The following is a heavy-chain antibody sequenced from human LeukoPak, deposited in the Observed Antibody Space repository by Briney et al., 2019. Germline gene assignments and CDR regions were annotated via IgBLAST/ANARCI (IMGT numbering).Heavy chain of an antibody. CDR3: AKSFRAAAGMFGDY. J-gene: IGHJ4*02. Sequence: HPGGSLRLSCAASGFTFSSYAMSWVRQAPGKGLEWVSAISGSGGSTYYADSVKGRFTISRDNSKNTLYLQMNSLRAEDTAVYYCAKSFRAAAGMFGDYWGQGTLVTVSS. CDR1: GFTFSSYA. D-gene: IGHD6-13*01. CDR2: ISGSGGST. V-gene: IGHV3-23*01.